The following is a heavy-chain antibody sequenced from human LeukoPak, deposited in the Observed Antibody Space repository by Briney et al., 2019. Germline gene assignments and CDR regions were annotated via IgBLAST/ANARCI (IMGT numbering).Heavy chain of an antibody. Sequence: SETLSLTCAVYGGSFSGYYWSWIRQPPGKGLEWIGEINHSRSTNYNPSLKSRVTISVDTSKNQFSLKLSSVTAADTAVYYCARVRDTYYYDSSGQQFDYWGQGTLVTVSS. V-gene: IGHV4-34*01. J-gene: IGHJ4*02. CDR3: ARVRDTYYYDSSGQQFDY. CDR2: INHSRST. CDR1: GGSFSGYY. D-gene: IGHD3-22*01.